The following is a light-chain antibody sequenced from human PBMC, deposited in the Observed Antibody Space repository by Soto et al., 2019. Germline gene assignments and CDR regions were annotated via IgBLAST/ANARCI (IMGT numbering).Light chain of an antibody. CDR2: GAS. J-gene: IGKJ3*01. CDR3: QESISNLGT. Sequence: DIQMTQSPSSLSASVGESVTITCRASQSISYYLNWFQQKPGKAPKVLIYGASSSPSGVPSRFSGSGSGTEFTLTINSLQREDFATYYCQESISNLGTFGPGTKVDI. CDR1: QSISYY. V-gene: IGKV1-39*01.